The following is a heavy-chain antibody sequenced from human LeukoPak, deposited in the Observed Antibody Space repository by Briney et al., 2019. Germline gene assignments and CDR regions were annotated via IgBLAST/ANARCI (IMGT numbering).Heavy chain of an antibody. CDR2: IYHTGST. V-gene: IGHV4-38-2*01. J-gene: IGHJ2*01. CDR3: ARVRGMEVTTNWYFDL. CDR1: GYSISSGYY. Sequence: SETLSLTCAVSGYSISSGYYWGWIRQPPGKGLEWTGSIYHTGSTYYNPSLKSRVTISVDTSKNQFSLKLSSVTAADTAVFYCARVRGMEVTTNWYFDLWGRGTLVTVSS. D-gene: IGHD4-17*01.